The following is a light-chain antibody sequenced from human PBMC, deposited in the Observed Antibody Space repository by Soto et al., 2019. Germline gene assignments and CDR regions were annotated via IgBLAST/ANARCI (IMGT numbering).Light chain of an antibody. CDR1: QSVLYNSDNKNY. J-gene: IGKJ4*01. V-gene: IGKV4-1*01. Sequence: DIVMTQSPDSLAVSLGERATINCKSSQSVLYNSDNKNYFAWYQQKAGQPPKLLIYWASTRDSGVPDRFSGSGSGADCTLTISNLQAEDVAVYYCQQYYTTLSFGGGTKVEIK. CDR2: WAS. CDR3: QQYYTTLS.